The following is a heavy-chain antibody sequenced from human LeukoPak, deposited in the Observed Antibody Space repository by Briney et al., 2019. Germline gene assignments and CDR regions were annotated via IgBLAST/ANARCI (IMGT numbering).Heavy chain of an antibody. CDR2: IYHSGST. J-gene: IGHJ4*02. CDR1: GGSISSSNW. CDR3: ARAGFGELLFDY. Sequence: PSGTLSLTCAVSGGSISSSNWWSWVRQPPGKGLEWIGEIYHSGSTNYNPSLKSRVTISVDTSKNQFSLKLSSVTAADTAVYYCARAGFGELLFDYWGQGTLVTVSS. D-gene: IGHD3-10*01. V-gene: IGHV4-4*02.